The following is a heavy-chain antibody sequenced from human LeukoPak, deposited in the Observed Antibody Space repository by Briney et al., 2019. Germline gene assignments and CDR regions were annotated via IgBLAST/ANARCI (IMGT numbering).Heavy chain of an antibody. CDR2: IYHSGST. V-gene: IGHV4-38-2*01. CDR1: GYSILSGYY. Sequence: SQTLSLTCAVSGYSILSGYYWGCIRQPPGKWLEWIGSIYHSGSTYYNPSLKSRVTISVDTSKNQFSLKLSSVTAADTAVYYCARAKGGSGVDWGQGTLVTVSS. D-gene: IGHD3-10*01. J-gene: IGHJ4*02. CDR3: ARAKGGSGVD.